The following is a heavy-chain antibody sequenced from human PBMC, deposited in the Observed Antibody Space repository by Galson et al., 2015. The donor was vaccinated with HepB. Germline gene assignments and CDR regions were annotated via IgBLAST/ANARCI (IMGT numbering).Heavy chain of an antibody. D-gene: IGHD2/OR15-2a*01. J-gene: IGHJ4*02. CDR3: ARAILDFPFFYRTLTPLYFDY. CDR1: GYTFTSYG. V-gene: IGHV1-18*01. CDR2: ISAYNGNT. Sequence: SVKVSCKASGYTFTSYGISWVRQAPGQGLEWMGWISAYNGNTNYAQKLQGRVTMTTDTSTSTAYMELRSLRSDDTAVYYCARAILDFPFFYRTLTPLYFDYWGQGTLVTVSS.